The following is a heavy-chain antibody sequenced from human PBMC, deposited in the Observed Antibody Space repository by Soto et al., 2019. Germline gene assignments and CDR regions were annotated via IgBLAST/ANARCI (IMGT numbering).Heavy chain of an antibody. D-gene: IGHD3-16*01. V-gene: IGHV4-38-2*01. CDR1: GYSISSGYY. Sequence: PSETLSLTCAVSGYSISSGYYWGWIRQPPGKGLEWIGSIYHSGSTYYNPSLKSRVTISVDTSKNQFSLKLSSLRSEDTAVYYCARIAGGGGKTSYYYLYGMDVWGQGTTVTVSS. CDR3: ARIAGGGGKTSYYYLYGMDV. J-gene: IGHJ6*02. CDR2: IYHSGST.